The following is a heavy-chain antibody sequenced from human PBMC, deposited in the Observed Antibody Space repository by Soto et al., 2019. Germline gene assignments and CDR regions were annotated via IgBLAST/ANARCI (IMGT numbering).Heavy chain of an antibody. CDR1: GFTFSDYY. Sequence: GGSLRLSCAASGFTFSDYYMSWIRQAPGKGLEWVSYISSSGSTIYYADSVKGRFTISRDNAKNSLYLQMNSLRAEDTAVYYCARVSPPYSGYEPYFVYWGQGTLVTVSS. D-gene: IGHD5-12*01. CDR2: ISSSGSTI. V-gene: IGHV3-11*01. CDR3: ARVSPPYSGYEPYFVY. J-gene: IGHJ4*02.